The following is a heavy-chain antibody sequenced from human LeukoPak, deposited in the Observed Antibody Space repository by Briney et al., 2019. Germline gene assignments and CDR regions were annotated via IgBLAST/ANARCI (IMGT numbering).Heavy chain of an antibody. CDR1: GFTLDAYA. CDR3: AKEGDGYSNWFDP. V-gene: IGHV3-43*02. Sequence: GGSLRLSCVASGFTLDAYAMHWVRQARGKGLEWVSHINADGGRTYYADSVKGRFTISRDNSKNTLYLQMNSLRAEDTAVYYCAKEGDGYSNWFDPWGQGTLVTVSS. D-gene: IGHD5-24*01. J-gene: IGHJ5*02. CDR2: INADGGRT.